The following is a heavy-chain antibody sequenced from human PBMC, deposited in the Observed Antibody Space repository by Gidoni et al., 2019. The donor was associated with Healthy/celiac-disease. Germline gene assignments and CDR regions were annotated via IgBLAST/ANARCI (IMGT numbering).Heavy chain of an antibody. CDR1: GGTFISYA. V-gene: IGHV1-69*01. Sequence: QVQLVQSGAEVKKPGSSVKVSRKASGGTFISYAISWVRQVPGQGLEWMGGIIPIFGTADYAQKFQGRVTITADESTGTAYMELSSLRSEDTAVYYCARAGAGTGYYPVDYWGKGTLVTVSS. D-gene: IGHD3-9*01. J-gene: IGHJ4*02. CDR3: ARAGAGTGYYPVDY. CDR2: IIPIFGTA.